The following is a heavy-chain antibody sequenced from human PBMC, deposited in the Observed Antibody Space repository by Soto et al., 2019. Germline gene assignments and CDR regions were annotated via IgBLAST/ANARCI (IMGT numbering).Heavy chain of an antibody. D-gene: IGHD1-20*01. CDR2: IGSSGSTI. J-gene: IGHJ6*02. Sequence: GGSLRLSCAASGFTFSSYEMNWVRQAPGKGLEWVSYIGSSGSTIYYADSVKGRFTISRDNAKNSLYLQMNSLRAEDTAVYYCAREWRYNWNDPYYYGMDVWGQGTTVTVSS. CDR1: GFTFSSYE. V-gene: IGHV3-48*03. CDR3: AREWRYNWNDPYYYGMDV.